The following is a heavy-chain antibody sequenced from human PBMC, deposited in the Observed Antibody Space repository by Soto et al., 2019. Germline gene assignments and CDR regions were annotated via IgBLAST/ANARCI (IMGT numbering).Heavy chain of an antibody. V-gene: IGHV1-46*01. CDR3: ERGYCSSGNCDRLYYYDMDV. Sequence: QVYLVQSGAEVRKPGASVRLSCKASGYTITSYYMHWVRQAPGQGLEWMGIINPSSSATRYSQKFRGGVTMTRDVSTSTVYMEMSGLRSEDTAVYYCERGYCSSGNCDRLYYYDMDVWGQGTTVTVSS. CDR2: INPSSSAT. D-gene: IGHD2-15*01. CDR1: GYTITSYY. J-gene: IGHJ6*02.